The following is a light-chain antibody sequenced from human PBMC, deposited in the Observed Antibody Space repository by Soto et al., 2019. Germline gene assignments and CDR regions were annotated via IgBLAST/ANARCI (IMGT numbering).Light chain of an antibody. V-gene: IGKV3-20*01. J-gene: IGKJ1*01. CDR2: GAS. CDR1: QSVSSSY. CDR3: QQGDIWPWT. Sequence: IVLTQSPGTLSLSPLEIAAPSCMASQSVSSSYLAWYQQKPGQAPRLLIYGASSRATGIPDRFSGSGSGTEFTLTISSLQSEDFATYYCQQGDIWPWTFGQGTKVDIK.